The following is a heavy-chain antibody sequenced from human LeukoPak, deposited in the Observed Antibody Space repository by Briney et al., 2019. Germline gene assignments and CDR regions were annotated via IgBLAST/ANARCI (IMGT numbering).Heavy chain of an antibody. V-gene: IGHV4-34*01. CDR3: ARVSLFRYYVNWFDP. J-gene: IGHJ5*02. Sequence: PSETLSLTCAVYGGSFSGYYRSWIRQPPGKGLEWIGEINHSGSTNYNPSLKSRVTISVDTSKNQFSLKLSSVTAADTAVYYCARVSLFRYYVNWFDPWGQGTLVTVSS. CDR2: INHSGST. D-gene: IGHD3-3*01. CDR1: GGSFSGYY.